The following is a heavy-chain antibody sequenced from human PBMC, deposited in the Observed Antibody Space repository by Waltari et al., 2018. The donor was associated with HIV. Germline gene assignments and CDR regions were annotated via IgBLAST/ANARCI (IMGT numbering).Heavy chain of an antibody. D-gene: IGHD1-20*01. V-gene: IGHV3-33*08. J-gene: IGHJ4*02. CDR1: GFIFSDFG. CDR3: TRSRFNNPDF. Sequence: QVQLVESGGGVVQPGRSLRLSCAASGFIFSDFGMHWVRQAPGKGLEWVALVWYDGSKKYYADSVRGRFSISRDTSTGTLHLQMDNLRVEDTAMYYCTRSRFNNPDFWGRGTLVTVSS. CDR2: VWYDGSKK.